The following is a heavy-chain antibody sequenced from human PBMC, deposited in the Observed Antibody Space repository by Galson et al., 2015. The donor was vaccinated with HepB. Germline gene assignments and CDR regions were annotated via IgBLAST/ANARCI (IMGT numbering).Heavy chain of an antibody. V-gene: IGHV3-23*01. Sequence: SLRLSCAASGFTLSSNAMSWVRQAPGKGLEWVSEISGSGGSTHYADSVKGRFTISRYSSKNTLYLQMHSLRAEDTAVYYCAKQNRSGWSKSWGQGTQVTVSS. CDR1: GFTLSSNA. CDR3: AKQNRSGWSKS. D-gene: IGHD6-19*01. J-gene: IGHJ4*02. CDR2: ISGSGGST.